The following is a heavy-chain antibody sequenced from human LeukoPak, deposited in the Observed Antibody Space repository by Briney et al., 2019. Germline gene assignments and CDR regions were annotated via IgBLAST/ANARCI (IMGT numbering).Heavy chain of an antibody. J-gene: IGHJ3*02. D-gene: IGHD3-10*01. CDR1: GFTFGDYA. V-gene: IGHV3-49*04. Sequence: GGSLRLSCTASGFTFGDYAMSWVRQAPGKGLEWVGFIRSKAYGGTTEYAASVKGRFTISRDDSKSIAYLQMNSLKTEDTAVYYCTRNYGSGEDAFDIWGQGTMVTVSS. CDR3: TRNYGSGEDAFDI. CDR2: IRSKAYGGTT.